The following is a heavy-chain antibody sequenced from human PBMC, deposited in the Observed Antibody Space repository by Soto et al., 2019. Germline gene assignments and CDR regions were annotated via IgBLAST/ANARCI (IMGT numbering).Heavy chain of an antibody. D-gene: IGHD5-18*01. Sequence: AASVKVSCKASGGTFSSYAISWVRQAPGQGLEWMGGIIPIFGTANYAQKFQGRVTITADESTSTAYMELSSLRSEDTAVYYCARVLRGYSYGIFDYWGQGTLVTVSS. CDR1: GGTFSSYA. CDR2: IIPIFGTA. V-gene: IGHV1-69*13. CDR3: ARVLRGYSYGIFDY. J-gene: IGHJ4*02.